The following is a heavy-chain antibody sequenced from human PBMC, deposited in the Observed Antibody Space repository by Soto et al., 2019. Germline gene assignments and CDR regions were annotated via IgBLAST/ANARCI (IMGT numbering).Heavy chain of an antibody. CDR3: ARHVSGIGSGWFDY. Sequence: TSETLSLTCTVSGGSIRSVSYYWGWIRQAPGKGLEWIGSLSHTAYTYYNPSLQSRVTMSVATSTNQFSLRLTSVSAADTSVYYCARHVSGIGSGWFDYWGQGSLVTVSS. V-gene: IGHV4-39*01. J-gene: IGHJ5*01. CDR1: GGSIRSVSYY. CDR2: LSHTAYT. D-gene: IGHD6-19*01.